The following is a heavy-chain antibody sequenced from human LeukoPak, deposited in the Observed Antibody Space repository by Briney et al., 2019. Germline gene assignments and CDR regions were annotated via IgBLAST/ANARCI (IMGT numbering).Heavy chain of an antibody. CDR2: IYSGGST. CDR3: ARGLRDRYGMDV. V-gene: IGHV3-53*05. CDR1: GFTVSSNY. Sequence: GGSLRLSCAASGFTVSSNYMSWVRQAPGKGLEWVSVIYSGGSTYYADSVKGRFTISRDNSKNTLYLQMNSLRAEDTAMYYCARGLRDRYGMDVWGQGTMVTVSS. J-gene: IGHJ6*02.